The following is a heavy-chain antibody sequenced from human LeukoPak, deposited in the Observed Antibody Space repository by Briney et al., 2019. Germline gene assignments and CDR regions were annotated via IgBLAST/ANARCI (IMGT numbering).Heavy chain of an antibody. V-gene: IGHV4-34*01. Sequence: PSEALSLTCAVYGGAFSGYFWSWIRQPPGKGLEWIGEINHSGSTNYNPSLKSRVTISVDTSKNQFSLKVSSVTAADTAMYYCARVILDYYYYYMDVGGKGTTVTVSS. J-gene: IGHJ6*03. CDR1: GGAFSGYF. CDR3: ARVILDYYYYYMDV. CDR2: INHSGST.